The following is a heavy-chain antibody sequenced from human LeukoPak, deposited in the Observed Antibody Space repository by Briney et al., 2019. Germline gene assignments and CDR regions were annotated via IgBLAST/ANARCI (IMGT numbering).Heavy chain of an antibody. Sequence: RSGGSLRLSCAVSGFTFEDYGMSWVRQGPGKGLEWVAGINWNGIIKRYGDFVRGRFTISRDKATNSLYLQMDSLRKEDTALYYCARDLMMEGRYFYHYMDVWGKGTTVTVSS. CDR2: INWNGIIK. D-gene: IGHD2-8*01. V-gene: IGHV3-20*04. CDR1: GFTFEDYG. J-gene: IGHJ6*03. CDR3: ARDLMMEGRYFYHYMDV.